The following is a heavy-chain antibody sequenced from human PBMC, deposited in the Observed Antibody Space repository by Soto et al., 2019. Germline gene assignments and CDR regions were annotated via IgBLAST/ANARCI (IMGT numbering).Heavy chain of an antibody. CDR1: GFTFSSYW. CDR2: INSDGSST. D-gene: IGHD3-10*01. V-gene: IGHV3-74*01. J-gene: IGHJ5*02. CDR3: ARGEADYYGSGRSRRFDP. Sequence: GGSLRLSCAASGFTFSSYWMHWVRQAPGKGLVWVSRINSDGSSTSYADSVKGRFTISRDNAKNTLYLQMNSLRAEDTAVYYCARGEADYYGSGRSRRFDPWGQGTLVTVSS.